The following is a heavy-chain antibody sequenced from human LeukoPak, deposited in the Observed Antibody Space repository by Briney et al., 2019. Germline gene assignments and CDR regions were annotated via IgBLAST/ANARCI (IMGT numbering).Heavy chain of an antibody. CDR1: GFTFSSYS. V-gene: IGHV3-21*01. J-gene: IGHJ4*02. CDR3: ASVGWFGELFVDY. CDR2: ISSSSSYI. D-gene: IGHD3-10*01. Sequence: GGSLRLSCAASGFTFSSYSMNWARQAPGKGLEWVSSISSSSSYIYYADSVKGRFTISRDNAKNSLYLQMNSLRAEDTAVYYCASVGWFGELFVDYWGQGTLVTVSS.